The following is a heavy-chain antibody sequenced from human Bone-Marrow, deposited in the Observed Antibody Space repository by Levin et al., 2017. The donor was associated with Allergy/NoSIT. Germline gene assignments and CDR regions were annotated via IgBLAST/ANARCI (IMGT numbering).Heavy chain of an antibody. D-gene: IGHD3-22*01. CDR3: VRGRDYHDSSGYYFWNWFDR. Sequence: ASVKVSCKASGYTFTNYDINWVRQATGQGFEWMGWINPSGNTGYSQKFQGRVTLTRDTSISTAYMELSSLRSEDAAVYYCVRGRDYHDSSGYYFWNWFDRWGQGTLVTVSS. J-gene: IGHJ5*02. V-gene: IGHV1-8*01. CDR2: INPSGNT. CDR1: GYTFTNYD.